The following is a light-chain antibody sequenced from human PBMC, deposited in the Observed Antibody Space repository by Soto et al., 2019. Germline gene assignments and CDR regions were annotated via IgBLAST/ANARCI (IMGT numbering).Light chain of an antibody. CDR2: RDN. J-gene: IGLJ2*01. V-gene: IGLV1-47*01. Sequence: QSVLTQPPSASGTPGQRVTIFCSGSTSNIGSHYVYWYQHLPGTAPKLLIYRDNQRPSGVPDRFSGSESGTSASLAISGLRSEDEADYHCAAWDDSLSGRVVFGGGTKVTVL. CDR3: AAWDDSLSGRVV. CDR1: TSNIGSHY.